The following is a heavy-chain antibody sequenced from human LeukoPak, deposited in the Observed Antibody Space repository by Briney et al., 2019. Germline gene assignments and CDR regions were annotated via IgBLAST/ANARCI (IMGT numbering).Heavy chain of an antibody. D-gene: IGHD2-15*01. CDR1: GYTFTSYY. CDR2: INPSGGTT. Sequence: GASVKVSCKASGYTFTSYYMHWVRQAPGQGLEWMGIINPSGGTTSYAQKFQGRVTMTRDMSTSTVHMELSSLRSEDTAVYYCARGYRRMDYFDYWGQGTLVTVSS. CDR3: ARGYRRMDYFDY. V-gene: IGHV1-46*01. J-gene: IGHJ4*02.